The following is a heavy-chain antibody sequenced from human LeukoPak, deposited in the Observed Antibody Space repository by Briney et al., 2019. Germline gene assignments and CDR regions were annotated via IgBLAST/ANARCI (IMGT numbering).Heavy chain of an antibody. J-gene: IGHJ4*02. V-gene: IGHV1-2*02. CDR3: ARDDRNSYFDY. Sequence: ASVKVSCKASGYTFTGYYMHWVRQAPGQGLEWMGWINPNSGGTNYAQNFQGRVTMTRDTSISTAYMELSSLRSDDTAVYYCARDDRNSYFDYWGQGTLVTVSS. CDR2: INPNSGGT. CDR1: GYTFTGYY. D-gene: IGHD2/OR15-2a*01.